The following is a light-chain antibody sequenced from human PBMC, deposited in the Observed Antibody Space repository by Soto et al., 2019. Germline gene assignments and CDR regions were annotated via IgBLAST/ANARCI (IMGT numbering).Light chain of an antibody. J-gene: IGKJ2*01. Sequence: DIQMTQSPSTLSAFVGDRVTITCRASQSISVWLAWYQQKPGKAPKLLMYKASSLESGVPSRFSGSGSGTEFTLTISGLQPDDFATYHCQQYDSYPYTFGQETQLEVK. CDR1: QSISVW. CDR3: QQYDSYPYT. V-gene: IGKV1-5*03. CDR2: KAS.